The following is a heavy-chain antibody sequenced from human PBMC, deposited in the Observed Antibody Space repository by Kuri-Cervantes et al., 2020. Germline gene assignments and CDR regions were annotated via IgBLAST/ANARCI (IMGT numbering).Heavy chain of an antibody. D-gene: IGHD3-16*01. CDR1: GGSISSYY. V-gene: IGHV4-59*08. CDR3: ARLHYDLPVDY. J-gene: IGHJ4*02. Sequence: SETLSLTCTVSGGSISSYYWSWIRQPPGRGLEWIGYIYYSGSTNYNPSLKSRVTISVDTSKNQFSLKLSSVTAADTAVYYCARLHYDLPVDYWGQGTLVTVFS. CDR2: IYYSGST.